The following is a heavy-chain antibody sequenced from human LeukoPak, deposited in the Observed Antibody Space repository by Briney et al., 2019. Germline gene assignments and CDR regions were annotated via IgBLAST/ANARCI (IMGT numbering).Heavy chain of an antibody. D-gene: IGHD3-16*01. V-gene: IGHV3-53*01. CDR3: TTVPRGGRYFDY. CDR2: IYSGGTT. CDR1: GFTVSSNY. Sequence: PGGSLRLSCAASGFTVSSNYMSWVRQAPGKGLEWVSVIYSGGTTYYADSVKGRFTISRDNSKNTLYLQMNSLRAEDTAVYYCTTVPRGGRYFDYWGQGTLVTVTS. J-gene: IGHJ4*02.